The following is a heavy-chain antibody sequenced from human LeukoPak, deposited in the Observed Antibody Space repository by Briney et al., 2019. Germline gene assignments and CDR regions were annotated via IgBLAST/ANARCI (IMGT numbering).Heavy chain of an antibody. Sequence: ASVKVSCKASGYTFNTYGITWVQQGPGQGLEWMGWISAYNGNTNYAQKLQGRVTMTTDTSASTAYMELRSLRSDDTAVYYCARVRDYYGSGSSPGYYYMDVWGKGTTVTISS. D-gene: IGHD3-10*01. CDR1: GYTFNTYG. CDR2: ISAYNGNT. V-gene: IGHV1-18*01. CDR3: ARVRDYYGSGSSPGYYYMDV. J-gene: IGHJ6*03.